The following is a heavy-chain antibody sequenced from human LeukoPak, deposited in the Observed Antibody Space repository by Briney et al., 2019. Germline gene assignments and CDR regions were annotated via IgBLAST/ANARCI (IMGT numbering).Heavy chain of an antibody. CDR3: ARVSHYYDSSGYYYVRAFDI. Sequence: SETLSLTCTVSGGSISSYYWSWIRQPAGKGLEWIGRISTSGRTNYNPSLKSRVTMSVDTSNNQFSLKLSSVTAAETAGYYCARVSHYYDSSGYYYVRAFDIWGQGTMVTVSS. J-gene: IGHJ3*02. V-gene: IGHV4-4*07. CDR2: ISTSGRT. CDR1: GGSISSYY. D-gene: IGHD3-22*01.